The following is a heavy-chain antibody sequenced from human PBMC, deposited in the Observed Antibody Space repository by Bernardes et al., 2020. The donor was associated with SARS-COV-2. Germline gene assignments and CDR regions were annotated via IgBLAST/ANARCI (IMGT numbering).Heavy chain of an antibody. CDR3: AKTTETAYSYGPFDY. D-gene: IGHD3-10*01. CDR2: ISHGGGLI. V-gene: IGHV3-11*01. J-gene: IGHJ4*02. CDR1: GFTFSDSY. Sequence: GGSLRLSRAASGFTFSDSYMTWIRQPPGKGLEWISSISHGGGLIYYADSVKGRFSIARDNAKNSLFLLMDSLRADDTDMYYCAKTTETAYSYGPFDYCGQGILVTVSS.